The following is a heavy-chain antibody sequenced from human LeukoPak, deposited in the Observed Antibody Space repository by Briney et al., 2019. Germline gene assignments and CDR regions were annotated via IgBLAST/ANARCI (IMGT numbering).Heavy chain of an antibody. J-gene: IGHJ4*02. Sequence: SETLSLTCAVYGGSFSGYYWGWICQPPGKGLEWIGSIYQSGSTYYNPSLKSRVTVSVDTSKNQFSLKLSSVTAADTAVYYCARGLSGSYHSPFGYWGQGTLLTVSP. V-gene: IGHV4-34*01. CDR2: IYQSGST. CDR1: GGSFSGYY. D-gene: IGHD1-26*01. CDR3: ARGLSGSYHSPFGY.